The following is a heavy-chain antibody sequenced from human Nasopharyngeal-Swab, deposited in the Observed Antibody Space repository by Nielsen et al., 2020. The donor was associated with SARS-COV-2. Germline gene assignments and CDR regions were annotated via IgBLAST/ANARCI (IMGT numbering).Heavy chain of an antibody. CDR3: AKGQSSGWYATNDAFDI. J-gene: IGHJ3*02. CDR2: ISWNSGSI. D-gene: IGHD6-19*01. CDR1: GFTVSSNY. Sequence: GGSLRLSCAASGFTVSSNYMSWVRQAPGKGLEWVSGISWNSGSIGYADSVKGRFTISRDNAKNSLYLQMNSLRAEDTALYYCAKGQSSGWYATNDAFDIWGQGTMVTVSS. V-gene: IGHV3-9*01.